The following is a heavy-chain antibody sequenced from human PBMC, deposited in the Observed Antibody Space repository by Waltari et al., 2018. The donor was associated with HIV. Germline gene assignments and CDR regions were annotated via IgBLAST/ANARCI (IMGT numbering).Heavy chain of an antibody. CDR3: ARVRQDGYYDSSGNWYFDL. J-gene: IGHJ2*01. D-gene: IGHD3-22*01. CDR1: GFTFSSYD. Sequence: EVQLVESGGGLVQPGGSLRLSCAASGFTFSSYDMHWVRQATGKGLGWVSAIDTAGDTDYPGSVKGRFTISRENAKNSLYLQMNSLRAGDTAVYYCARVRQDGYYDSSGNWYFDLWGRGTLVTVSS. V-gene: IGHV3-13*01. CDR2: IDTAGDT.